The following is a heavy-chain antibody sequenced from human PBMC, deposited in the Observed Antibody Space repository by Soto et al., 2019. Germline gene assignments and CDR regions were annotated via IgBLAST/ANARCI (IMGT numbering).Heavy chain of an antibody. Sequence: QVQLVESGGGVVQPGRSLRLSCAASGFTFSSYAMHWVRQAPGKGLEWVAVISYDGSNKYYADSVKGRFTISRDNSKNSLYLERNNMRAEDTAVYYCARDGAGTRPPYYYYYGMYVWGQGTTVTVSS. D-gene: IGHD6-19*01. CDR2: ISYDGSNK. CDR1: GFTFSSYA. V-gene: IGHV3-30-3*01. CDR3: ARDGAGTRPPYYYYYGMYV. J-gene: IGHJ6*02.